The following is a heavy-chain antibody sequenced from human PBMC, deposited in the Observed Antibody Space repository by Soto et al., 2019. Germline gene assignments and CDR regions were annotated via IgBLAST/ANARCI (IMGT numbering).Heavy chain of an antibody. CDR1: GGSISSYY. Sequence: QVQLQESGPGLVKPSETLSLTCTVSGGSISSYYWCWIRQPPGKGLEWIGYINYSGSTTYNPSLRSRVTLLVDTTKFRLSLKLSSVTAADTAVYYCARHVNRGAIFDYWGQGTLVTVSS. V-gene: IGHV4-59*08. D-gene: IGHD3-3*01. J-gene: IGHJ4*02. CDR2: INYSGST. CDR3: ARHVNRGAIFDY.